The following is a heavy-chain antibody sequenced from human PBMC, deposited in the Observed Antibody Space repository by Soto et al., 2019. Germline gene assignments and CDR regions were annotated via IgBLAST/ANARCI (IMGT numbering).Heavy chain of an antibody. J-gene: IGHJ4*02. CDR3: ARRNHYGSGSYLS. CDR2: IYYSGST. V-gene: IGHV4-39*01. CDR1: GGSISSSSYY. Sequence: SETLSLTCTVSGGSISSSSYYWGWIRQPPGKGLEWIGSIYYSGSTYYNPSLKSRVTISVDTSKNQFSQKLSSVRDADRAVYYCARRNHYGSGSYLSCGQATLVTLSS. D-gene: IGHD3-10*01.